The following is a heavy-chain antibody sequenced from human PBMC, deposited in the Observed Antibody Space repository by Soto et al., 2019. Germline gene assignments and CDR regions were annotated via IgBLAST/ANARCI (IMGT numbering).Heavy chain of an antibody. CDR1: GDAFMSYA. J-gene: IGHJ4*02. CDR3: ARDPTNDYGDDTFDS. D-gene: IGHD4-17*01. V-gene: IGHV1-69*01. CDR2: IIPSYDRA. Sequence: QVLLLQSGSEVKKPGSSVKVSCKASGDAFMSYAISWVRQAPGQGLEYMGGIIPSYDRAKYAQKFQGRLTVSADLYTSPVYMELSSLRSEDTAVYFCARDPTNDYGDDTFDSWAQGTKVIVSS.